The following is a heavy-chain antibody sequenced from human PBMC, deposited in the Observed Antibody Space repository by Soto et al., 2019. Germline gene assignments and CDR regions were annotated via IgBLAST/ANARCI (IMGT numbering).Heavy chain of an antibody. V-gene: IGHV1-69*13. CDR2: IIPIFGTA. CDR3: ARVSIPHSHRHQGVFGYFGY. Sequence: ASVKVSCKASGGTFSSYAISWVRQAPGQGLEWMGGIIPIFGTANYAQKFQGRVTTTADESTSTAYMELSSLRSEDTAVYYCARVSIPHSHRHQGVFGYFGYWGQGTLVTVSS. J-gene: IGHJ4*02. D-gene: IGHD2-2*02. CDR1: GGTFSSYA.